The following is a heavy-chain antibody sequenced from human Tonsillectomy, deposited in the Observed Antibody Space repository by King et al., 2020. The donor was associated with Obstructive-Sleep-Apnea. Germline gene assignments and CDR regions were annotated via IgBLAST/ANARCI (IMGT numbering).Heavy chain of an antibody. V-gene: IGHV5-51*01. J-gene: IGHJ6*02. Sequence: VQLVESGAEVKKPGESLKISCKGSGYSFPSYWIGWVRQMPGKGLEWMGIIYPGDSDTRYSPSFQGQVTISADKSISTAYQQWSSLKASDTAMYYCARHPHITTPGIYVWGQGTTVTVSS. CDR1: GYSFPSYW. CDR3: ARHPHITTPGIYV. CDR2: IYPGDSDT. D-gene: IGHD1-14*01.